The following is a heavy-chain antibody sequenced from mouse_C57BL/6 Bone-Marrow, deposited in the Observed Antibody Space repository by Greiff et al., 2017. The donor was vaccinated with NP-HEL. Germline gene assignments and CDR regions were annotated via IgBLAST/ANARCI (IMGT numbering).Heavy chain of an antibody. V-gene: IGHV1-5*01. J-gene: IGHJ4*01. D-gene: IGHD1-1*01. CDR2: IYPGNSDT. CDR3: TYNPLYYYGSSYAMDY. Sequence: EVQLQQSGTVLARPGASVKMSCKTSGYTFTSYWMHWVKQRPGQGLEWIGAIYPGNSDTSYNQKFKGKAKLTAVTSASTAYMELSSLTNEDSAVYYCTYNPLYYYGSSYAMDYWGQGTSVTVSS. CDR1: GYTFTSYW.